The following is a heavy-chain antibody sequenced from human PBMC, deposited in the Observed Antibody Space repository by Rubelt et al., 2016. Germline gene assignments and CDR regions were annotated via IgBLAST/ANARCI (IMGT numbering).Heavy chain of an antibody. V-gene: IGHV4-38-2*02. J-gene: IGHJ5*02. Sequence: QVQLQESGPGLVKPSGTLSLSCTVSGYSISSGYYWSWIRQPPGKGLEYIGYIYSSGSTYYRPSLKSRVTMSVDTAKNQFSLKLGAVNCADTAMYYCGRALAGYGSGRGWFDPWGQGTLVTVSS. CDR3: GRALAGYGSGRGWFDP. CDR1: GYSISSGYY. D-gene: IGHD3-10*01. CDR2: IYSSGST.